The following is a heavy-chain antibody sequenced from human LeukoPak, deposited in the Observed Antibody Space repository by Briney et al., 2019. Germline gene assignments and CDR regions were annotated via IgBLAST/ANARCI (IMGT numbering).Heavy chain of an antibody. CDR3: ARGASYAFDI. V-gene: IGHV4-4*02. CDR1: GGSISSSNW. CDR2: IYHSGST. J-gene: IGHJ3*02. Sequence: SETLSLTCAVSGGSISSSNWWSWVRQPPGKGLEWIGSIYHSGSTYYNPSLKSRVTISVDTSKSQFSLKLSSVTAADTAVYYCARGASYAFDIWGQGTMVTVSS. D-gene: IGHD3-16*01.